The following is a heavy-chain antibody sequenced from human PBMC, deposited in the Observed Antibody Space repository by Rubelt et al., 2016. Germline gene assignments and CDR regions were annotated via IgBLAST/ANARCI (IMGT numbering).Heavy chain of an antibody. Sequence: ASGFTFDDYTMHWVRQAPGKGLEWASLISWDGGSTYYADSVKGRFTISRDNSKNSLYLQMNSLRTEDTALCYCAKEVNGGSFDYWGQGTLVTVAS. D-gene: IGHD3-16*01. CDR3: AKEVNGGSFDY. J-gene: IGHJ4*02. V-gene: IGHV3-43*01. CDR2: ISWDGGST. CDR1: GFTFDDYT.